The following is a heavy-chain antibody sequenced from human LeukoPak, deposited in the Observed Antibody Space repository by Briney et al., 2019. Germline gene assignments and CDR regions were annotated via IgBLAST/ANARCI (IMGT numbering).Heavy chain of an antibody. D-gene: IGHD2-15*01. CDR2: IKQDGSEK. CDR1: GFTFSSYS. J-gene: IGHJ4*02. CDR3: ARGDATCAY. V-gene: IGHV3-7*04. Sequence: GGSLRLSCAASGFTFSSYSISWVRQAPGKGLEWVANIKQDGSEKYYVDSVKGRFTISRDNAKNSLYLQMNSLRAEDTAVYYCARGDATCAYWGQGTLVTVSS.